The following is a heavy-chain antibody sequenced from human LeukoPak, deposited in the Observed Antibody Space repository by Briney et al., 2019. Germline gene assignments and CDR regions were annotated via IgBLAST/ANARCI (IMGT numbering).Heavy chain of an antibody. CDR1: GGSISSSSYY. CDR2: IYYSGST. J-gene: IGHJ4*02. V-gene: IGHV4-39*01. Sequence: SETLSLTCTVSGGSISSSSYYWGWIRQPPGKGLERIGSIYYSGSTYYNPSLKSRVTISVDTSKSQFSLKLSSVTAADTAVYYCASPVTYYYDSSGYYYSHWGQGTLVTVSS. D-gene: IGHD3-22*01. CDR3: ASPVTYYYDSSGYYYSH.